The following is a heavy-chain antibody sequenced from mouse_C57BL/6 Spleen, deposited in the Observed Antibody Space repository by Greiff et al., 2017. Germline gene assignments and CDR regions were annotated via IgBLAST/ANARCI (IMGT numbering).Heavy chain of an antibody. Sequence: EVKVVESGGGLVKPGGSLKLSCAASGFTFSDYGMHWVRQAPEKGLEWVAYISSGSSTIYYADTVKGRFTISRDNAKNTLFLQMTSLRSEDTAMYYCAITTVVDNYFDYWGQGTTLTVSS. CDR3: AITTVVDNYFDY. J-gene: IGHJ2*01. CDR1: GFTFSDYG. V-gene: IGHV5-17*01. D-gene: IGHD1-1*01. CDR2: ISSGSSTI.